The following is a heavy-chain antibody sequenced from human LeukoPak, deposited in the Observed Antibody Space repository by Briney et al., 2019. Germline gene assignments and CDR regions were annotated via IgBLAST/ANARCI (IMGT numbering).Heavy chain of an antibody. J-gene: IGHJ4*02. CDR1: GGSVSDYY. D-gene: IGHD3-22*01. V-gene: IGHV4-4*08. CDR3: ASQNSDYCQGRFDS. Sequence: SETLSLTCTVSGGSVSDYYWSWVRQPPGKGLEWIGYIYTGGNTNYNPSLKTRVTISVDTSKNQFSLKLSSATAADTAIYYCASQNSDYCQGRFDSWGQGTLVTVSS. CDR2: IYTGGNT.